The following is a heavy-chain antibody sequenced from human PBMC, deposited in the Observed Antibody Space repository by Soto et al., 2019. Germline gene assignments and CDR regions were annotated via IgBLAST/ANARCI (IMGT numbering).Heavy chain of an antibody. Sequence: QITLKESGPTLVKPTQTLTLTCTFSGFSLSTGGVGVAWIRQCPGKALEWLAVIYWDDDKRYSPSLKNRVTITKDTSKKQVVVTMTNMDPVDTATYYCAHTPFFGDKLDYWGQGALVTVSS. V-gene: IGHV2-5*02. D-gene: IGHD2-21*01. CDR3: AHTPFFGDKLDY. CDR2: IYWDDDK. CDR1: GFSLSTGGVG. J-gene: IGHJ4*02.